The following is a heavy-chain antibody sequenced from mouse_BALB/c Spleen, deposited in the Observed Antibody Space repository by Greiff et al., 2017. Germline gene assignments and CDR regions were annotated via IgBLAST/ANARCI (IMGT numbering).Heavy chain of an antibody. CDR1: GFTFSSYA. J-gene: IGHJ3*01. CDR3: ARGQGGYYSWFAY. Sequence: EVKLMESGGGLVKPGGSLKLSCAASGFTFSSYAMSWVRQTPEKRLEWVASISSGGSTYYPDSVKGRFTISRDNARNILYLQMSSLRSEDTAMYYCARGQGGYYSWFAYWGQGTLVTVSA. D-gene: IGHD2-3*01. V-gene: IGHV5-6-5*01. CDR2: ISSGGST.